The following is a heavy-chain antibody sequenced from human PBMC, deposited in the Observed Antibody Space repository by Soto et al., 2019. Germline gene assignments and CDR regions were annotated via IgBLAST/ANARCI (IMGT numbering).Heavy chain of an antibody. CDR2: IYYSGST. J-gene: IGHJ3*02. CDR3: ARDSPDYVCNSGGAAYAFDI. CDR1: GGSISSGGYY. D-gene: IGHD3-16*01. Sequence: TLSLTCTVSGGSISSGGYYWSWIRQHPGKGLEWIGYIYYSGSTYYNPSLKSRVTISVDTSKNQFSLKLSSVTAADTAVYYCARDSPDYVCNSGGAAYAFDIWGQGTMVTVSS. V-gene: IGHV4-31*03.